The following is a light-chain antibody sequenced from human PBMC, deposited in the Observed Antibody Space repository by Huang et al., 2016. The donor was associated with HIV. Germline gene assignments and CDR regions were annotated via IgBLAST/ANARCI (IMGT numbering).Light chain of an antibody. CDR1: ESIGSW. V-gene: IGKV1-5*03. CDR2: QAS. Sequence: GDRVTVTCRASESIGSWLSWYQQKTGKATKLLIYQASTAASDVPSRFSGSGSGTQFTLIISSLQPDDFATYYCQQYSTSMYSFGQGTKVEIK. CDR3: QQYSTSMYS. J-gene: IGKJ2*01.